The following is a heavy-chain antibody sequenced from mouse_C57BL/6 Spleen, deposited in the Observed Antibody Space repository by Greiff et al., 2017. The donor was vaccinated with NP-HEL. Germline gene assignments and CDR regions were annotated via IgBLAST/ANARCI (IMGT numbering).Heavy chain of an antibody. D-gene: IGHD1-1*01. J-gene: IGHJ4*01. CDR3: ARERDYYGSSYYAMDY. Sequence: EVQRVASGGGLVKPGGSLKLSCAASGFTFSSYAMSWVRQTPDKRLEWVATISDGGSYTYYPDNVKGRFTIFRDNAKNNLYLQMIHLKSEDTAMYYCARERDYYGSSYYAMDYWGQGTSVTVSS. V-gene: IGHV5-4*01. CDR2: ISDGGSYT. CDR1: GFTFSSYA.